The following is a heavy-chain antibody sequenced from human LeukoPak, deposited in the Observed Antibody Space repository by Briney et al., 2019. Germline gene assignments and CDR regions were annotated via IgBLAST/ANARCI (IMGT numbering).Heavy chain of an antibody. J-gene: IGHJ4*02. Sequence: ASVKVSCKASGYTFISYHMHWVRQAPGQGLEWMGIINPSGGSTSYAQKFQGRVTMTRDMSTSTVYMELSSLRSEDTAVYYCARPTARIVAGNPGYWGQGTLVTVSS. CDR1: GYTFISYH. CDR2: INPSGGST. D-gene: IGHD6-19*01. CDR3: ARPTARIVAGNPGY. V-gene: IGHV1-46*01.